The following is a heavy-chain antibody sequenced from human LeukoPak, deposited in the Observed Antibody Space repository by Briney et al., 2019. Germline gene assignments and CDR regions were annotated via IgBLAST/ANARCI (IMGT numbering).Heavy chain of an antibody. CDR2: INPNSGGT. J-gene: IGHJ3*02. Sequence: GASVKVSCKASGYTFTGYYMHWVRQAPGQGLEWMGWINPNSGGTNYAQKFQGRVTMTRDTSISTAYMELSRLRSDDTAVYYCARDRDSSQIDAFDIWGQGTMVTVSS. V-gene: IGHV1-2*02. CDR1: GYTFTGYY. CDR3: ARDRDSSQIDAFDI. D-gene: IGHD3-22*01.